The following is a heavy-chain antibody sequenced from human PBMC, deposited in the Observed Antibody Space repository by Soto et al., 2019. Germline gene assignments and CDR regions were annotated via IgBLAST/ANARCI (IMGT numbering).Heavy chain of an antibody. Sequence: QVQLVESGGGLVKPGGSLRLSCAASGFTFSDYYMSWIRQAPGKGLEWISYISSRGTSIYYADSVKGRFTISRDNAKNSLSLQMNSLRAEDTAVYSCERGLGYGDYEGYWGQGTLVTVSS. V-gene: IGHV3-11*01. J-gene: IGHJ4*02. D-gene: IGHD4-17*01. CDR1: GFTFSDYY. CDR3: ERGLGYGDYEGY. CDR2: ISSRGTSI.